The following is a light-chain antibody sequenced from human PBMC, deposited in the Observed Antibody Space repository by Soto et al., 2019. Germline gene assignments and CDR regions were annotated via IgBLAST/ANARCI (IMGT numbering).Light chain of an antibody. J-gene: IGLJ7*01. CDR2: GNS. Sequence: QSVLTQPPSVSGAPGQRVTISCTGSSSNIGAGYDVHWYQQPPGTAPKLLIYGNSNRPSGVPDRFSGSKSGTSASLAITGLQAEDEADYYCQSYASSLSGAVFGGGTQLTVL. CDR3: QSYASSLSGAV. CDR1: SSNIGAGYD. V-gene: IGLV1-40*01.